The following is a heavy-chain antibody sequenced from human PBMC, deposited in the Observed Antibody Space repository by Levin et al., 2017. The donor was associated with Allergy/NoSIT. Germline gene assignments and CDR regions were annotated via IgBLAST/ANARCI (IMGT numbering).Heavy chain of an antibody. D-gene: IGHD6-13*01. J-gene: IGHJ4*02. CDR3: ARGPFAAAAHY. V-gene: IGHV3-11*05. Sequence: SCAASGFTFRDYYMSWIRQAPGKGLELVSYISGTSSAIIYADSVKGRFTISRDNAQNSLYLQMNSLRAEDRAVYFCARGPFAAAAHYWGQGTLVTVSS. CDR2: ISGTSSAI. CDR1: GFTFRDYY.